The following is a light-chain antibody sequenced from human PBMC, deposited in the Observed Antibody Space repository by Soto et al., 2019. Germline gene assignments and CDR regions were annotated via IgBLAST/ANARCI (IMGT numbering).Light chain of an antibody. J-gene: IGLJ1*01. V-gene: IGLV2-14*01. CDR2: DVS. CDR1: SSDVGGYNY. Sequence: QSALTQPASVSGSPGQSITISCTGTSSDVGGYNYVSWYQQHPGKAPKLMMYDVSNRPSGVSNRFSGSKSGNTASLTIYGLQAEDEADYDCRSYTSSSSYVFGTGTKLTVL. CDR3: RSYTSSSSYV.